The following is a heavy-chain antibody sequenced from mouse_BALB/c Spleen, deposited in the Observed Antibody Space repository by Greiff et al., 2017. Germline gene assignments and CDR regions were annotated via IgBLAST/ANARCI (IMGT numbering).Heavy chain of an antibody. D-gene: IGHD2-12*01. CDR3: ARHLYYSIDY. V-gene: IGHV5-12-2*01. CDR1: GFTFSSYT. CDR2: ISNGGGST. J-gene: IGHJ2*01. Sequence: DVKLVESGGGLVQPGGSLKLSCAASGFTFSSYTMSWVRQTPEKRLEWVAYISNGGGSTYYPDTVKGRFTISRDNAKNTLYLQMSSLKSEDTAMYYCARHLYYSIDYWGQGTTLTVSS.